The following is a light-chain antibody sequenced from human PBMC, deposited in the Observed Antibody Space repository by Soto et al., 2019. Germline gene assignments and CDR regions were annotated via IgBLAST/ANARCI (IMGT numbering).Light chain of an antibody. J-gene: IGLJ3*02. V-gene: IGLV1-36*01. Sequence: QSVLTQPPSVSGAPRQRVTISCSGSSSNIGNNAVNWYQQLPGKAPKLLIYYDDLLPSGVSDRFSGSKSGTSASLAISGLQSEDEADYYCAAWDDSLNGRVFGGGTKLTVL. CDR2: YDD. CDR1: SSNIGNNA. CDR3: AAWDDSLNGRV.